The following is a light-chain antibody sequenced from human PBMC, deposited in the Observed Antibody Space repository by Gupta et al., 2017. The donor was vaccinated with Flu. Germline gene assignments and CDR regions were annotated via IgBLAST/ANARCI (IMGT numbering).Light chain of an antibody. Sequence: PATLLVASGERATRSCRASQSVRGNLAWYQHKPGQAPRLLIYGASNRATGIPVRFTGNGSGTEFTLTVSSLQSEDFAVYYCQQDNDWPRTFGGGTKVEIK. V-gene: IGKV3-15*01. CDR3: QQDNDWPRT. J-gene: IGKJ4*01. CDR2: GAS. CDR1: QSVRGN.